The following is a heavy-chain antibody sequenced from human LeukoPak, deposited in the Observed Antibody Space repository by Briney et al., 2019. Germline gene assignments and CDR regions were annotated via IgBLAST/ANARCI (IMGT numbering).Heavy chain of an antibody. CDR1: EFTFSDYY. J-gene: IGHJ4*02. D-gene: IGHD4-23*01. CDR2: ISSSGSII. V-gene: IGHV3-11*01. Sequence: GGSLRLSCAASEFTFSDYYMSWIRQASGKGLEWVSYISSSGSIIYYADSVKGRFTISRDNSKNTLYLQMNSLRAEDTAVYYCARRAGGYSHPYDYWGQGILVTVSS. CDR3: ARRAGGYSHPYDY.